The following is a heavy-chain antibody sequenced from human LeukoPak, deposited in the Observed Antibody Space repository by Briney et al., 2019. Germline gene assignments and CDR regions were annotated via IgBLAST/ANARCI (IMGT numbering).Heavy chain of an antibody. D-gene: IGHD3-22*01. CDR3: AKRGVVIRVILVGFHKEAYYFDS. CDR1: GITLGNYG. CDR2: ISDSGGRT. V-gene: IGHV3-23*01. J-gene: IGHJ4*02. Sequence: GGSLRLSCAVSGITLGNYGMSWVRQAPGKGLEWVAGISDSGGRTNYADSVKGRFTISRDNPKNTLYLQMNSLRTEDTAVYFCAKRGVVIRVILVGFHKEAYYFDSWGQGALVTVSS.